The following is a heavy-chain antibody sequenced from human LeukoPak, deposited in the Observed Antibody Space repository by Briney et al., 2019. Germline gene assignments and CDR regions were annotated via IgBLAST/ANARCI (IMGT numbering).Heavy chain of an antibody. Sequence: GGSLRLSCAASGFTFSDYYMSWIRQAPGKGLEWVSYISSSSSYTNYADSVKGRFTISRDNAKNSLYLQMNSLRAEDTDVYYCARDRGRGYSYGDNWNDAGIFDYWGQGTLVTVSS. D-gene: IGHD1-20*01. CDR1: GFTFSDYY. V-gene: IGHV3-11*06. J-gene: IGHJ4*02. CDR3: ARDRGRGYSYGDNWNDAGIFDY. CDR2: ISSSSSYT.